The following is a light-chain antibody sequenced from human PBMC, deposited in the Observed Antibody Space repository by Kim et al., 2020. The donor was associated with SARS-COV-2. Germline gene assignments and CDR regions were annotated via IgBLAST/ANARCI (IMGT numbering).Light chain of an antibody. Sequence: SYELTQPPSVSVSPGQTATIPCSGDNLGGRYVSWYQQRPGQTPVLVMYQDIERPSGIPDRFSGSNSGNTATLTISGTQAMDEADYYCQAWDNNAALFGGG. CDR2: QDI. V-gene: IGLV3-1*01. J-gene: IGLJ2*01. CDR1: NLGGRY. CDR3: QAWDNNAAL.